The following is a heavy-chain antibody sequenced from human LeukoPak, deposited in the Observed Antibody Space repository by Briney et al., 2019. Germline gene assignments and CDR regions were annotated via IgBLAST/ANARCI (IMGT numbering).Heavy chain of an antibody. CDR3: ARPGYRSRYFDY. D-gene: IGHD6-19*01. CDR2: INPGESET. CDR1: GYSFTSYW. J-gene: IGHJ4*02. V-gene: IGHV5-51*01. Sequence: GESLKISCKGSGYSFTSYWIGWVRQMPGKGLEWMGIINPGESETKHSPSFQGQVTISADKSISTAYLQWSSLKASDTAMYYCARPGYRSRYFDYWGQGTLVTVSS.